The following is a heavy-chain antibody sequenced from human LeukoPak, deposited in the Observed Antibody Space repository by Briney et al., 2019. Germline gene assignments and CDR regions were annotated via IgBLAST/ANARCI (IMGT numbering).Heavy chain of an antibody. CDR2: ISAYNGNT. Sequence: ASVKVSCKASGYTFTSYGISWVRQAPGQGLEGMGWISAYNGNTDYAQKLQGRVTMTTDTSTSTAYMELRSLRSDDTAVYYCARGHYDFWSGLIDAFDIWGQGTMVTVSS. J-gene: IGHJ3*02. D-gene: IGHD3-3*01. CDR3: ARGHYDFWSGLIDAFDI. V-gene: IGHV1-18*01. CDR1: GYTFTSYG.